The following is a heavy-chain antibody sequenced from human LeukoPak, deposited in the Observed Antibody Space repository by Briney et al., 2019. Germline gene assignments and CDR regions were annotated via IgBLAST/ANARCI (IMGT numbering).Heavy chain of an antibody. CDR2: INHSGST. J-gene: IGHJ5*02. V-gene: IGHV4-34*01. CDR3: ARANGHSGYDANWFDP. D-gene: IGHD5-12*01. Sequence: SETLSLTCAVYGGSFSGYYWSWIRQPPGKGLEWIGEINHSGSTNYNPSLKSRVTISVDTSKNQFSLKLSSVTAADTAVYYCARANGHSGYDANWFDPWGQGTLVTVSS. CDR1: GGSFSGYY.